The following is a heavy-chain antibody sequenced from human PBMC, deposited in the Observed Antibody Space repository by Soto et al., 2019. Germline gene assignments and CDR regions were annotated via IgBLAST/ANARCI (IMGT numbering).Heavy chain of an antibody. V-gene: IGHV3-21*01. CDR1: GFTFSSYS. CDR3: ARDQGVRGATSPFDY. Sequence: EVQLVESGGGLVKPGGSLRLSCAASGFTFSSYSMNWVRQAPGKGLEWVSSISSSSSYIYYADSVKGRFTISRDNAKNSLYLQMNSLRAEDTAVYYCARDQGVRGATSPFDYWGQGTLVTVSS. CDR2: ISSSSSYI. D-gene: IGHD3-10*01. J-gene: IGHJ4*02.